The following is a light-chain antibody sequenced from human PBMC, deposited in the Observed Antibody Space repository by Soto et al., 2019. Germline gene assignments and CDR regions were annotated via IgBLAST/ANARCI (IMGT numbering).Light chain of an antibody. CDR2: DAS. CDR3: QQYGTSPSWT. V-gene: IGKV3-20*01. J-gene: IGKJ1*01. Sequence: EIVLTQSPGTVSLSPGERATLSCRASQSVSSSQLAWYQHKRGQAPRLLIYDASNRATGIPDRFSGSGSGTDFTLTISRPEPEDFGVYFCQQYGTSPSWTFGQGTKVEI. CDR1: QSVSSSQ.